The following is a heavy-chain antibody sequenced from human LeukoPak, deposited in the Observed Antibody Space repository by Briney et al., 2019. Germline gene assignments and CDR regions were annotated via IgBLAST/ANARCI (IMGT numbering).Heavy chain of an antibody. CDR1: GGTFGSYA. J-gene: IGHJ6*03. CDR3: ARGARRFLEWLLGDYYYYMDV. Sequence: SSLKVSCKASGGTFGSYAVSCVRQARGQGPQWMGGSIPSFGTANYAQKCQGRVTFTADESTRTAYMELSSLRSEDTAVYYCARGARRFLEWLLGDYYYYMDVWGKGTTVTVSS. V-gene: IGHV1-69*13. CDR2: SIPSFGTA. D-gene: IGHD3-3*01.